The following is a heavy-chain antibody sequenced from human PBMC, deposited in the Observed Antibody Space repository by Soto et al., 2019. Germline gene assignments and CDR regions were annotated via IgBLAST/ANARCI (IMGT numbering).Heavy chain of an antibody. CDR3: ARGIVATIRN. Sequence: SETLSLTCAVSGGSISSGGYSWSWIRQPPGKGLEWIGYIYHSGSTYYNPSLKSRVTISVDRSKNQFSLKLSSVTAADTAVYYCARGIVATIRNWGQGTLVTVSS. CDR1: GGSISSGGYS. D-gene: IGHD5-12*01. J-gene: IGHJ4*02. CDR2: IYHSGST. V-gene: IGHV4-30-2*01.